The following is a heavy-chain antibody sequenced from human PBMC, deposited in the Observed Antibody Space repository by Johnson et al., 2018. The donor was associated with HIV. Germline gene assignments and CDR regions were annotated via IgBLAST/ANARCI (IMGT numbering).Heavy chain of an antibody. CDR2: INWNGGST. CDR3: ARAAIVVLPAGAFDI. CDR1: GFTFDDYG. V-gene: IGHV3-20*04. Sequence: VQLLESGGGLVQPGGSLRLSCAASGFTFDDYGMSWVRQAPGKGLEWVSGINWNGGSTGYADSVKGRFTISRDKSKKTLYLQMNSLRLEDTAIYYCARAAIVVLPAGAFDIWGRGTMVTVSS. D-gene: IGHD2-2*01. J-gene: IGHJ3*02.